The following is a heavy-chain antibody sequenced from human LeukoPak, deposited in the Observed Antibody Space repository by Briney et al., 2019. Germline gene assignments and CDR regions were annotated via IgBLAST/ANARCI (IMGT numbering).Heavy chain of an antibody. CDR1: GLTFSSYA. CDR3: ATPPLVTWFDP. V-gene: IGHV3-30*04. J-gene: IGHJ5*02. CDR2: ISYDGNNK. D-gene: IGHD4-23*01. Sequence: PGRSLRLSCAASGLTFSSYAMHWVRQAPGKGLEWVALISYDGNNKYYVDSVKGRFTISRDNSENSLHLHMSSLRAEDTAVYYCATPPLVTWFDPWGQGTLVTVSS.